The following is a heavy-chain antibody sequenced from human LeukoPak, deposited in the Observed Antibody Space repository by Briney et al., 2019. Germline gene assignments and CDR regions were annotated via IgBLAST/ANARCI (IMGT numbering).Heavy chain of an antibody. J-gene: IGHJ4*02. CDR1: GFTFSSYA. CDR2: ISGSGGST. CDR3: AKDAPVNIVVVPAANS. D-gene: IGHD2-2*01. Sequence: GGSLRLSCAASGFTFSSYAMSWVRQAPGKELEWVSAISGSGGSTYYADSVKGRFTISRDNSKNTLYLQMNSLRAEDAAVYYCAKDAPVNIVVVPAANSWGQGTLVTVSS. V-gene: IGHV3-23*01.